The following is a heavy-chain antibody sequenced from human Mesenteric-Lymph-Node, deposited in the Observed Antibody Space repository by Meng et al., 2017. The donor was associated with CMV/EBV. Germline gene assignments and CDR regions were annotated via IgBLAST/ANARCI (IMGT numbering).Heavy chain of an antibody. Sequence: GESLKISCAASGFTVSSNYMSWVRQAPGKGLEWVSVIYSGGGTYYADSVKGRFTISRDNSKNTLYLQMNSLRAEDTAVYYCAREGAYYDILTGYYVRYAFDIWGQGTMVTVSS. J-gene: IGHJ3*02. CDR2: IYSGGGT. CDR1: GFTVSSNY. V-gene: IGHV3-66*02. CDR3: AREGAYYDILTGYYVRYAFDI. D-gene: IGHD3-9*01.